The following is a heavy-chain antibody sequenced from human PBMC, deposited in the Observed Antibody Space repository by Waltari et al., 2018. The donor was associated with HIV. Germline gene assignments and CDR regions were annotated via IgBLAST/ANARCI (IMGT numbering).Heavy chain of an antibody. J-gene: IGHJ4*02. CDR1: GFTLRRHL. V-gene: IGHV3-7*04. Sequence: VQLVEFGGGLVQPGGSLRFSWAASGFTLRRHLSSWFRKAPGRGLEWVANIKQEGSEKYYVDSVNGRFTISRDNAENSLYLEMNSLRAEVTAVYYCARGGFYGSGSKVNWGQGTLVTVS. CDR3: ARGGFYGSGSKVN. D-gene: IGHD3-10*01. CDR2: IKQEGSEK.